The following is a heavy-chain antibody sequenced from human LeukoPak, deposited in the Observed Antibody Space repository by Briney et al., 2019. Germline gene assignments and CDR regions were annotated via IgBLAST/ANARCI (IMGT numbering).Heavy chain of an antibody. D-gene: IGHD4-17*01. CDR2: INPNSGGT. J-gene: IGHJ3*02. CDR1: GYTFTGYY. V-gene: IGHV1-2*02. Sequence: ASVKVSCKASGYTFTGYYMHWVRQAPGQGLEWMGWINPNSGGTNYAQKFQGRVTMTRDTSISTAYMELSRLRSDDTAVYYCARSFKTDYGDPFWAFDIWGQGTMVTVSS. CDR3: ARSFKTDYGDPFWAFDI.